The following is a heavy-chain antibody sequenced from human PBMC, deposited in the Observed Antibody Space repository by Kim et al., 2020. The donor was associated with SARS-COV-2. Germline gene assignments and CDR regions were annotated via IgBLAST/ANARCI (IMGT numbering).Heavy chain of an antibody. J-gene: IGHJ5*02. D-gene: IGHD3-16*01. V-gene: IGHV1-46*01. CDR3: ARVSTSVWGHFDP. Sequence: YGQKSQGRVTMTRDTSTSTVYMELSSLRSEDTAVYYCARVSTSVWGHFDPWGQGTLVTVSS.